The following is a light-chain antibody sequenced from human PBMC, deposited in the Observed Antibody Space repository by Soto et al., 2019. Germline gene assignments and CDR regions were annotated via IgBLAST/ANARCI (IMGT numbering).Light chain of an antibody. Sequence: EIVLTQSPGILSLSPGERATLACRASQSISSDHLAWYQQRPGQSPRLLIYGASSRTTGVPDRFSGSGSGTDFTLTISRLEPEDFATYYCQQYYSSAPSWTFGQGTKVELK. CDR1: QSISSDH. CDR2: GAS. J-gene: IGKJ1*01. CDR3: QQYYSSAPSWT. V-gene: IGKV3-20*01.